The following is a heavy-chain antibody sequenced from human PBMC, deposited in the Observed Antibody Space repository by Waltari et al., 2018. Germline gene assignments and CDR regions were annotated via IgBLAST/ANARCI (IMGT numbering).Heavy chain of an antibody. CDR3: ARDQSRYSSSSCFDY. J-gene: IGHJ4*02. Sequence: QVQLVESGGGVVQPGRSLRLSCAASGFTFSSYGMHWVRKDPGKGVEVVAVRWYDGSNKDYADAVKGRVTISSDNSKNTLYLQMNSLRAEDTAVYYCARDQSRYSSSSCFDYWGQGTLVTVSS. CDR2: RWYDGSNK. CDR1: GFTFSSYG. D-gene: IGHD6-6*01. V-gene: IGHV3-33*01.